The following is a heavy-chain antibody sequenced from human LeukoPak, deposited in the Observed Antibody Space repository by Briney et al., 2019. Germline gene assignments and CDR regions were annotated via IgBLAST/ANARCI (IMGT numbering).Heavy chain of an antibody. CDR2: INAGNGNT. V-gene: IGHV1-3*01. CDR1: GYTFTSYA. Sequence: ASVKVSCKASGYTFTSYAMHWVRQAPGQRLEWMGWINAGNGNTKYSQKFQGRVTITRDTSASTAYMELSSLRSEDTAVYYCARGEQWLTNGAFDIWGQGTMVTVSS. J-gene: IGHJ3*02. D-gene: IGHD6-19*01. CDR3: ARGEQWLTNGAFDI.